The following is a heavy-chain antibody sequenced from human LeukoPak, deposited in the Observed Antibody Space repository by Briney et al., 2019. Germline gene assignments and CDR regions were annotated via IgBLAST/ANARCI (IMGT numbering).Heavy chain of an antibody. Sequence: GGSLRLPCVASGFTFSNYAMIWVRQAPGKGLEWVSVFSNRTHYADSVKGRFTTSRDNSRNTLYLQMNSLRAEDTAVYYCAKEAEGWSSFDYWGQGTLVTVSS. CDR2: FSNRT. V-gene: IGHV3-23*03. D-gene: IGHD6-19*01. J-gene: IGHJ4*02. CDR3: AKEAEGWSSFDY. CDR1: GFTFSNYA.